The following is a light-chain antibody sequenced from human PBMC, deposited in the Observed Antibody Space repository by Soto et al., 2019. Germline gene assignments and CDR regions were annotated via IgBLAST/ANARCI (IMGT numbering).Light chain of an antibody. CDR2: GAS. V-gene: IGKV3-15*01. CDR3: QQYNDWPRWT. CDR1: QSVSTN. J-gene: IGKJ1*01. Sequence: EMLMTQSPATLSVSPGERATLSCRASQSVSTNLAWYQQKPGQAPRLLIYGASTRATGIPARFSGSGSGTEFTLAISSLQSEDFGVYYWQQYNDWPRWTFGQGTKVEIK.